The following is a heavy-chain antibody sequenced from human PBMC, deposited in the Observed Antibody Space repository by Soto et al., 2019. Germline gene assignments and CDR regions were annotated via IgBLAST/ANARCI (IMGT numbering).Heavy chain of an antibody. V-gene: IGHV4-39*07. D-gene: IGHD3-10*01. CDR3: ARVYYGSGSYSPIFDY. Sequence: SETLSLTCTVSGGSISSSSYYWSWIRQPPGKGLEWIGEINHSGSTNYNPSLKSRVTISVDTSKNQFSLKLSSVTAADTAVYYCARVYYGSGSYSPIFDYWGQGTLVTVSS. CDR2: INHSGST. J-gene: IGHJ4*02. CDR1: GGSISSSSYY.